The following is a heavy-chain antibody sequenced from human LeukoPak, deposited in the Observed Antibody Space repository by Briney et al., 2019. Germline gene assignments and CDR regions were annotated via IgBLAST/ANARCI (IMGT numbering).Heavy chain of an antibody. CDR1: GYPYSAYF. J-gene: IGHJ4*02. CDR2: IDTTTGNP. Sequence: ASVKVSCKASGYPYSAYFLNWVRQAPGQWLEWMGNIDTTTGNPRYAQDFTGRFVFSLDTSVSTAYLQITSLKADDTAAYYCVRGTPTAGMDYWGQGTQVTVSS. CDR3: VRGTPTAGMDY. D-gene: IGHD3-10*01. V-gene: IGHV7-4-1*02.